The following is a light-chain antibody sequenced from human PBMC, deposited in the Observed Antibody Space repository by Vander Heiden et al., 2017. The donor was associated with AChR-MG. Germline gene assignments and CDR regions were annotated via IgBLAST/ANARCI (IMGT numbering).Light chain of an antibody. CDR1: KLGDKY. J-gene: IGLJ2*01. V-gene: IGLV3-1*01. CDR3: QAWDSSTVV. CDR2: QDS. Sequence: SYELTQPPSVSVSPGPTASIPCSGDKLGDKYACWYQQKPGQSPVLVIYQDSKRPSGIPERFSGSNSGNTATLTISGTQAMDEADYYCQAWDSSTVVFGGGTKL.